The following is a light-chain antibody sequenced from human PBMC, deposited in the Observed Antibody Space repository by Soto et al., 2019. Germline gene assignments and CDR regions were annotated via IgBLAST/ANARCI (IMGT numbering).Light chain of an antibody. CDR1: ISDVGGYYY. CDR2: EVS. CDR3: SSYAGTNTPYV. Sequence: QSVLTQPPSASGSPGQSVTISCTGTISDVGGYYYVSWYQQHPGKAPKLMIYEVSNRPSGVPDRFSGSKSGNTASLTVSGLQAEDEADYYCSSYAGTNTPYVFGTGTKLTVL. J-gene: IGLJ1*01. V-gene: IGLV2-8*01.